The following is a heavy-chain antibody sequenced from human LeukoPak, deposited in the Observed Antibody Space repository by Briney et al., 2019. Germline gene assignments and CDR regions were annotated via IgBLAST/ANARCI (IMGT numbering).Heavy chain of an antibody. D-gene: IGHD3-9*01. J-gene: IGHJ4*02. CDR1: GFTFSSYA. CDR3: AKGPEYYDIVAGYYLDY. V-gene: IGHV3-30*18. Sequence: GGSLRLSCAASGFTFSSYAMHWVRQAPGKGLEWVAVISNGGTKNYYADSVKGRFTVSKDNSKNTLYLQMNSLRAEDTAVYYFAKGPEYYDIVAGYYLDYWGQGTLVTVSS. CDR2: ISNGGTKN.